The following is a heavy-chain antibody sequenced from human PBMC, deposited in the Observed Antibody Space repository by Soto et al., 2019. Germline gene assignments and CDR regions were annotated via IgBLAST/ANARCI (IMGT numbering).Heavy chain of an antibody. V-gene: IGHV3-48*01. CDR2: ISTSSGTV. CDR3: ARYQYCSGGICYHGALDI. D-gene: IGHD2-15*01. Sequence: GGSLRLSCAASGFTFSSYSMNWVRQAPGKRLEWISYISTSSGTVYYADSVKGRFPISRDNARNSLYLQMNSLGAEDTAVYWCARYQYCSGGICYHGALDIWGQGTMVTVSS. CDR1: GFTFSSYS. J-gene: IGHJ3*02.